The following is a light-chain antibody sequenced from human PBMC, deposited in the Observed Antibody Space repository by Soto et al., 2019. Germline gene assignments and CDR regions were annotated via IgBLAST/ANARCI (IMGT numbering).Light chain of an antibody. CDR3: QVWDSSSDHHVV. CDR2: YDS. CDR1: NLGSKS. Sequence: SYELTQPPSVSVAPGKTAGITSGGNNLGSKSVHWYQQKPGQAPVLVIYYDSDRPSGIPERFSGSNSGNTATLTISRVEAWDEADYYCQVWDSSSDHHVVFGGGTKVTVL. J-gene: IGLJ2*01. V-gene: IGLV3-21*04.